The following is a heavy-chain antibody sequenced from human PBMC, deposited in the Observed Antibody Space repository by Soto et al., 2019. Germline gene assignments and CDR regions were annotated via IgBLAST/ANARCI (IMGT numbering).Heavy chain of an antibody. D-gene: IGHD3-16*01. CDR3: AIGQGGTNY. CDR2: INQSGGT. V-gene: IGHV4-34*02. Sequence: QVHVQQWGAGLLKPSETLSLTCAVSGESYNPYFWSWVRQPSGKGLEWIAEINQSGGTYYNPSLKSRLAISLDTSKNQFSLTLNSVTAAETAMYYCAIGQGGTNYWGQGTLVTVSS. CDR1: GESYNPYF. J-gene: IGHJ4*02.